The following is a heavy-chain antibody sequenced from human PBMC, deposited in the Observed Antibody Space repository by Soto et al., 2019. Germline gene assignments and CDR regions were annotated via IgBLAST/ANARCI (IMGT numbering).Heavy chain of an antibody. CDR2: INPNSGDT. D-gene: IGHD3-9*01. V-gene: IGHV1-2*02. J-gene: IGHJ6*02. CDR1: GYILTGNH. CDR3: ARDARGTRGFDEMDI. Sequence: SVKVTCKDSGYILTGNHRQWVRQAPGRGLEWMGWINPNSGDTEYAQNFQGRVTMTRDTSFNLVYMEMSGLMSDDTAVYYCARDARGTRGFDEMDIWGQGTTVTVS.